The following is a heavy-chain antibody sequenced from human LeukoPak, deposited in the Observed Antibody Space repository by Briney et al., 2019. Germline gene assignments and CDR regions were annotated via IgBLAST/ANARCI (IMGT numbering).Heavy chain of an antibody. CDR1: GFTFSKYG. CDR3: VKGKWEDNHYYYGLDV. D-gene: IGHD1-26*01. Sequence: PGRSLRHSCAASGFTFSKYGMHWVRQAPGKGLEWVAVISYDSYNDYYGDSVKGRFTISRDNSKNTVDLQMNSLRPDDTAVYFCVKGKWEDNHYYYGLDVWGQGTTVSVAS. V-gene: IGHV3-30*18. CDR2: ISYDSYND. J-gene: IGHJ6*02.